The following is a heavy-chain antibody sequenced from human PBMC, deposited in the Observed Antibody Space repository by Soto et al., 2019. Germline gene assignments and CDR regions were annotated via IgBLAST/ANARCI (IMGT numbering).Heavy chain of an antibody. V-gene: IGHV4-38-2*02. CDR1: NYSISSGYY. Sequence: SDXLSLPCTVSNYSISSGYYWGWIRQSPGEGLEWIVSMYHSGTTYYNPSLKSRVAISIDTSKNQFSLKLTSVTSADTAVYFCARVAFGPIDYWGQGTLVTVSS. D-gene: IGHD3-16*01. CDR3: ARVAFGPIDY. J-gene: IGHJ4*02. CDR2: MYHSGTT.